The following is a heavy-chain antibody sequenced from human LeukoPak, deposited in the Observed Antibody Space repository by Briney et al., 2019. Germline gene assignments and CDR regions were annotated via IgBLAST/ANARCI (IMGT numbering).Heavy chain of an antibody. D-gene: IGHD3-16*01. CDR2: IWYDGSNK. CDR1: GFTFSSYG. Sequence: PGGSLRLSCAASGFTFSSYGMHWVRQAPGKGLEWVAVIWYDGSNKYYADSVKGRFTISRDNSKNTLYLQMNSLRAEDTAVYYCVKEDELMTYNWFDPWGQGTLVTVSS. CDR3: VKEDELMTYNWFDP. V-gene: IGHV3-33*06. J-gene: IGHJ5*02.